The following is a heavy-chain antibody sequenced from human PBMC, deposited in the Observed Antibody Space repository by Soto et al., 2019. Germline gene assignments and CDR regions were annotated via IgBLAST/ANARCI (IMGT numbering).Heavy chain of an antibody. CDR2: IWYDGSNQ. D-gene: IGHD2-21*02. Sequence: QVQLVESGGGVVQPGRSLRLSCAASGFIFTTYGLHWVRQAPGKGLEWVAVIWYDGSNQYYADSVKGRFTISRDNSKNMLYLEMNSVRVEDTAVYYCVTNHCVGNCYSVPDFDYWGQGTLVTVSS. CDR1: GFIFTTYG. J-gene: IGHJ4*02. V-gene: IGHV3-33*01. CDR3: VTNHCVGNCYSVPDFDY.